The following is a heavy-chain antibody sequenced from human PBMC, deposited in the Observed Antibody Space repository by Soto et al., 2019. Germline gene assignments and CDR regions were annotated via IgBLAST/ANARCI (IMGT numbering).Heavy chain of an antibody. CDR3: VKCSSSSPRAYYYYYYGMDV. J-gene: IGHJ6*02. CDR1: GFTFSSYA. CDR2: ISSNGGST. Sequence: GGSLRLSCSASGFTFSSYAMHWVRQAPGKGLEYVSAISSNGGSTYYADSVKGRFTISRDNSKNTLYLQMSSLRAEDTAVYYCVKCSSSSPRAYYYYYYGMDVWGQGTTVTVSS. V-gene: IGHV3-64D*08. D-gene: IGHD6-13*01.